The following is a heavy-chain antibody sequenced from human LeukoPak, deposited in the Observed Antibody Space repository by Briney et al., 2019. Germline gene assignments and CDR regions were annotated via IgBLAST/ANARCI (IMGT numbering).Heavy chain of an antibody. CDR1: GFTFNTYA. CDR2: ISSSGGNT. Sequence: GGSLRLSCAASGFTFNTYAMHWVRQAPGKGLEFVSSISSSGGNTYYPNSVKGRFTISRDDSKNTLYLQMGSLRPEDMAVYYCARASGRGLYYVDYWGQGTLVTVSS. V-gene: IGHV3-64*01. J-gene: IGHJ4*02. D-gene: IGHD2-15*01. CDR3: ARASGRGLYYVDY.